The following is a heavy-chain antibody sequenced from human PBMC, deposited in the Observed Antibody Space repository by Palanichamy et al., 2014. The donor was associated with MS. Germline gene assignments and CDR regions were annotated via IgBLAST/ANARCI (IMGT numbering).Heavy chain of an antibody. CDR1: GGSISSFY. Sequence: QVQLQESGPGLVKTSETLSLTCTVSGGSISSFYWSWIRQPPGKGLEWIGYIYYSGSTNYNPSLKSPVTMSIDTSKNQFSLKLSSVTAADTAVYYCARLASYRSGGSDYLGFFDYWGQGTLVTVYS. J-gene: IGHJ4*02. D-gene: IGHD2-15*01. CDR3: ARLASYRSGGSDYLGFFDY. V-gene: IGHV4-59*08. CDR2: IYYSGST.